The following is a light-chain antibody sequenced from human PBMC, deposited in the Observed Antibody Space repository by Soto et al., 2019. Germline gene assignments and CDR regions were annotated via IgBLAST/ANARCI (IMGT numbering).Light chain of an antibody. J-gene: IGKJ4*01. CDR2: DAS. V-gene: IGKV3-11*01. CDR1: QSVSSY. Sequence: EIVLTQSPATLSLSPGERATLSCRASQSVSSYLAWYQQKPGQAPRLLIYDASNRATGIPARFSGSGSGTDFTLTISRLEPEDFAIYYCQQRSNWPRTFGGGTKVAIK. CDR3: QQRSNWPRT.